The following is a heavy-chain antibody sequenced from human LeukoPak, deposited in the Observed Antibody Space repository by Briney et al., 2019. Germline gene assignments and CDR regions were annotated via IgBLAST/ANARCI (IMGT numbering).Heavy chain of an antibody. J-gene: IGHJ4*02. CDR1: GGSFSGYY. CDR2: INHSGST. Sequence: SETLSLTCAVYGGSFSGYYWSWIRQPPGKGLEWIGEINHSGSTNYNPSLKSRVTISVDTSKNQFSLKLSSVTAADTAVYYCHYISSWDTFDYWGQGTLVTVSS. CDR3: HYISSWDTFDY. V-gene: IGHV4-34*01. D-gene: IGHD6-13*01.